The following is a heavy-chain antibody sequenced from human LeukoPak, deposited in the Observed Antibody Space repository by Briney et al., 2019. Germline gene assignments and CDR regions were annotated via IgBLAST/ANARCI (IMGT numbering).Heavy chain of an antibody. D-gene: IGHD1-26*01. Sequence: SETLSLTCTVSGGSISSYYWGWIRQPPGKGLEWIGSIYYSGSTYYNPSLKSRVTMSVDTSKNQFSLKLSSVTTADTAVYYCARIVGATLVLYYFDYWGQGTLVTVSS. CDR3: ARIVGATLVLYYFDY. J-gene: IGHJ4*02. CDR1: GGSISSYY. CDR2: IYYSGST. V-gene: IGHV4-39*01.